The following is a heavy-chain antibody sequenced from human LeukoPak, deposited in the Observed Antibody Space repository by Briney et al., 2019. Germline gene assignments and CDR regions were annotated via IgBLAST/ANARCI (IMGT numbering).Heavy chain of an antibody. CDR2: ISGSGGST. CDR1: GFTFSSYA. CDR3: AKDRLCGGDCYWYYYYYMDV. D-gene: IGHD2-21*01. Sequence: GGSLRLSCAASGFTFSSYAMSWVRQAPGKGLEWVSAISGSGGSTYYADSVKGRFTSSRDNSKNTLYLQMNSLRAEDTAVYYCAKDRLCGGDCYWYYYYYMDVWGKGTTVTVSS. J-gene: IGHJ6*03. V-gene: IGHV3-23*01.